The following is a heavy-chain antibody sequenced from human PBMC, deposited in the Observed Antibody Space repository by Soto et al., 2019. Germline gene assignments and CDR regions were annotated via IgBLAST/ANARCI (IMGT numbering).Heavy chain of an antibody. J-gene: IGHJ3*02. V-gene: IGHV4-59*01. Sequence: QVQLQESGPGLVKPSETLSLTCTVSGGSISSYYWSWIRQPPGKGLEWLGYIYYSGSTNYNPSLKSRVIISVDTSKNQFSLKLSSVTAADTAVYYCARDGNCGGDCSDIWGQGTMVTVSS. D-gene: IGHD2-21*02. CDR3: ARDGNCGGDCSDI. CDR1: GGSISSYY. CDR2: IYYSGST.